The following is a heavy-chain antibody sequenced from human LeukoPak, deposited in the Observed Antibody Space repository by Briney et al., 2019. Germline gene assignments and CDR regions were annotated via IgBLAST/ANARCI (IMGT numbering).Heavy chain of an antibody. CDR1: GFTVSSNY. J-gene: IGHJ4*02. CDR2: IYSGGST. D-gene: IGHD4-17*01. Sequence: PGGSLRLSCAASGFTVSSNYMSWVRQAPGKGLEWVSVIYSGGSTYYADSVKGRFTISRDNSKNTLYLQMNSLRAEDTAVYYCARDRADYGDYVFYYWGQGTPVTVSS. CDR3: ARDRADYGDYVFYY. V-gene: IGHV3-66*01.